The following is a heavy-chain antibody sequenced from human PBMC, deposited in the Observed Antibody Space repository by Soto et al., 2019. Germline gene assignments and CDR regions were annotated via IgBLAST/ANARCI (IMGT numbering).Heavy chain of an antibody. Sequence: SVKVSCKASGGTFSSYAISWVRQAPGQGLEWMGGIIPIFGTANYAQKFQGRVTITADESTSTAYMELSSLRSEDTAVYYCARDGSSHIVVVTALNYYYGMDVWGQGTTVTVS. D-gene: IGHD2-21*02. CDR2: IIPIFGTA. J-gene: IGHJ6*02. CDR3: ARDGSSHIVVVTALNYYYGMDV. V-gene: IGHV1-69*13. CDR1: GGTFSSYA.